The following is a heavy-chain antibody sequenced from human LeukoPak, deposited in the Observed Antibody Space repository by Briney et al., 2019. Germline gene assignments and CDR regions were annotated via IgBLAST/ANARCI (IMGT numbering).Heavy chain of an antibody. J-gene: IGHJ4*02. CDR2: IYDIGST. D-gene: IGHD3-16*01. Sequence: SETLSLTCTVSGVSISGHYWTWIRQPPGKGLEWIGYIYDIGSTTYDPSLKSRVTISVDTSKNQFSLKLSSVTAADTAVYYCARGGVLKSVDNWGQGTLVTVSS. CDR1: GVSISGHY. V-gene: IGHV4-59*11. CDR3: ARGGVLKSVDN.